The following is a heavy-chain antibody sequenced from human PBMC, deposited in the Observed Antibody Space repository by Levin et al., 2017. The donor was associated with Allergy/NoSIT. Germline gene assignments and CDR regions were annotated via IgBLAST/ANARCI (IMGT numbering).Heavy chain of an antibody. CDR1: GYNFYTFW. CDR2: IYPSDSDS. Sequence: GESLKISCQLSGYNFYTFWIGWVRQMPGKGLEWMGIIYPSDSDSRYNPSFQGHVTFSVDKATSTAYLQWSSLTTSDSAMYFCARLRPDDYDYWRGYYGTSLFDYWGQGTLVTVSS. CDR3: ARLRPDDYDYWRGYYGTSLFDY. J-gene: IGHJ4*02. D-gene: IGHD3-3*01. V-gene: IGHV5-51*01.